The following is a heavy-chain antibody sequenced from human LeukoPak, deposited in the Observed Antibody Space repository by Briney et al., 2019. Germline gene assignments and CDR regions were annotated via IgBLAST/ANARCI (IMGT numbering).Heavy chain of an antibody. J-gene: IGHJ3*02. CDR1: GFTFSRYW. CDR3: ASLFLCYGCSSSSESSDI. D-gene: IGHD2-2*01. CDR2: INSDGSRT. V-gene: IGHV3-74*01. Sequence: GSLRLSCAASGFTFSRYWMHWVRQAPGKGLVWVSRINSDGSRTTYADSVEGRFTISRDNAKNTLYLQMNSLRAEDTAVYYCASLFLCYGCSSSSESSDIWGQGTMVTVSS.